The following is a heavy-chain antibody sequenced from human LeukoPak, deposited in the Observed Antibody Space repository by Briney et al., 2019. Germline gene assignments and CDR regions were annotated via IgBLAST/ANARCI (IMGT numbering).Heavy chain of an antibody. J-gene: IGHJ4*02. Sequence: GGSLRLSCAASGFTFSSYGMHWVRQAPGKGLEWVAVIWYDGSNKYYADSVKGRFTISRDNSKNTLYLQMNSLRAEDTAVYYCAGGPLRGSYYIWGQGTLVTVSS. V-gene: IGHV3-33*01. CDR2: IWYDGSNK. D-gene: IGHD1-26*01. CDR1: GFTFSSYG. CDR3: AGGPLRGSYYI.